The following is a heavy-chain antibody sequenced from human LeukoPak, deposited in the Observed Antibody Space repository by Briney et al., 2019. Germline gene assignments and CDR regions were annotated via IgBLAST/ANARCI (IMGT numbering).Heavy chain of an antibody. V-gene: IGHV1-8*01. Sequence: ASVKVSCKASGYTFTSYDINWVRQATGQGPEWMGWMNPNSGNTGYAQKFQGRVTMTRNTSISTAYMELSSLRSEDTAVYYCARGRGGYKIRYYYGMDVWGQGTTVTVSS. CDR2: MNPNSGNT. CDR3: ARGRGGYKIRYYYGMDV. CDR1: GYTFTSYD. D-gene: IGHD5-24*01. J-gene: IGHJ6*02.